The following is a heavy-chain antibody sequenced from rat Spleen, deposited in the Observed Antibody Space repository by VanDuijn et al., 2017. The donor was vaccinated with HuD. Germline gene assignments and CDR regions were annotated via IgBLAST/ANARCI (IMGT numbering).Heavy chain of an antibody. CDR1: GFTSSDYD. V-gene: IGHV5-31*01. Sequence: EVQLVESDGGFVQPGRSLKLSCVVSGFTSSDYDMTWIRQAPGKGLEWVASITNTGGSTYYPDSVKGRFTISRDNAKSTLYLQMNSLRSEDTATYYCARRTYYDCWGQGVMVTVSS. CDR2: ITNTGGST. CDR3: ARRTYYDC. J-gene: IGHJ2*01.